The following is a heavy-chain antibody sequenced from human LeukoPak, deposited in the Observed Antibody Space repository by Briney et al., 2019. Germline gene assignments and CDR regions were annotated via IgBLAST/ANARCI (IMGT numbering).Heavy chain of an antibody. J-gene: IGHJ4*02. CDR3: AKDISTRWYSSTPLPGDY. Sequence: PGGSLRLSCAASGFTFSSYAMSWVRQAPGKGLEWVSAITGSGGNTYYADSVKGRFTISRDNSKNTLYLQMSSLRAEDTAIYYCAKDISTRWYSSTPLPGDYWGQGTLVTVSS. V-gene: IGHV3-23*01. CDR2: ITGSGGNT. D-gene: IGHD6-13*01. CDR1: GFTFSSYA.